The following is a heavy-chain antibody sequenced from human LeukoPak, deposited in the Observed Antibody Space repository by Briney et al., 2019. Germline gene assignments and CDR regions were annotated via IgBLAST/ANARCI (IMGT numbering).Heavy chain of an antibody. D-gene: IGHD5-12*01. J-gene: IGHJ4*02. CDR2: INHSGST. CDR1: GGSFSGYY. V-gene: IGHV4-34*01. Sequence: PSETLSLTCAVYGGSFSGYYWSWIRQPPGKGLEWIGEINHSGSTNYNPSLKSRVTISVDTSKNQFSLKLSSVTAADTAVYYCARGLWWLRRGLDYWGQGTLDTVSS. CDR3: ARGLWWLRRGLDY.